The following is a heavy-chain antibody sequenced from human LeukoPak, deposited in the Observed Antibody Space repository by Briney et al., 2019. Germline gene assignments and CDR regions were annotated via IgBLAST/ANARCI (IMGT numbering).Heavy chain of an antibody. CDR1: EFTFSDYY. CDR3: ATTGGYSYGPPYMDV. V-gene: IGHV3-11*04. Sequence: KSGGSLRLSCAASEFTFSDYYMSWIRQAPGKGLEWVSYISSSGSTIYYADSVKGRFTISRDNAKNSLYLQMNSLRAEDTAVYYCATTGGYSYGPPYMDVWGKGTTVTVSS. CDR2: ISSSGSTI. J-gene: IGHJ6*03. D-gene: IGHD5-18*01.